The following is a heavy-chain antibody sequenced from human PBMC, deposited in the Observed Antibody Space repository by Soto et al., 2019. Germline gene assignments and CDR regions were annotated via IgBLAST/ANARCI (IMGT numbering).Heavy chain of an antibody. CDR2: IYYSGST. CDR3: ARDGTARTFDY. V-gene: IGHV4-31*03. J-gene: IGHJ4*02. Sequence: PSETLSLTCTVSGGSISSGGYYWSWIRQHPGKGLEWIGYIYYSGSTYYNPSLKSRVTISVDTSKDQFSLKLSSVTAADTAAYYCARDGTARTFDYWGQGTLVTVSS. D-gene: IGHD6-6*01. CDR1: GGSISSGGYY.